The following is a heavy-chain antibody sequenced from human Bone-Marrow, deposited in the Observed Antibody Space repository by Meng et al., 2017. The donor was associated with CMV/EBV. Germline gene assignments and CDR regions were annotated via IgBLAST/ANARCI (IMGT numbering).Heavy chain of an antibody. Sequence: ESLKISCTVSGGSVSSGSYYWSWIRQPPGKGLEWIGYIYYSGSTNYNPSLKSRVTISVDTSKNQFSLKLSSVTAADTAVYYCARVDDYTGYYGMDVWGQGTTVTVYS. CDR2: IYYSGST. V-gene: IGHV4-61*01. D-gene: IGHD4-11*01. CDR3: ARVDDYTGYYGMDV. CDR1: GGSVSSGSYY. J-gene: IGHJ6*02.